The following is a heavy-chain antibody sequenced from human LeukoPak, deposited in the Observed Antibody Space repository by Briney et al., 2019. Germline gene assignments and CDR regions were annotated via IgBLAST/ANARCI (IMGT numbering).Heavy chain of an antibody. CDR3: ARVAPHGYNDY. Sequence: SETLSLTCAVSGGSISSGGYSWSWIRQPPGKGLEWIGYIYHSGSTNYNPSLKSRVTISVDTSKNQFSLKLSSVTAADTAVYYCARVAPHGYNDYWGQGTLVTVSS. CDR2: IYHSGST. D-gene: IGHD5-24*01. CDR1: GGSISSGGYS. V-gene: IGHV4-30-2*01. J-gene: IGHJ4*02.